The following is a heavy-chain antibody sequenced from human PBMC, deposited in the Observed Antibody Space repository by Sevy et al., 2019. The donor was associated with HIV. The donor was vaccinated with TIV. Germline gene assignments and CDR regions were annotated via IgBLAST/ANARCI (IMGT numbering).Heavy chain of an antibody. D-gene: IGHD1-26*01. CDR2: IRSKANSYAT. V-gene: IGHV3-73*01. CDR1: GFTFSGSA. Sequence: GGSLRLSCAASGFTFSGSAMHWVRQASGKGLEWVGRIRSKANSYATAYAASVKGRFTISRDDSKNTAYLQMNSLRAEDTAVYYCRGVGTTTNFDYWGQGTLVTVSS. J-gene: IGHJ4*02. CDR3: RGVGTTTNFDY.